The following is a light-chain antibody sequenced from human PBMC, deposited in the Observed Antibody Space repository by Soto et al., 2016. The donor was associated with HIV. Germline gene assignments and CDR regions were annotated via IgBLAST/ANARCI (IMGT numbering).Light chain of an antibody. Sequence: SYEVTQPPSVSVSPGQTASITCSGDRLGNKYVYWYQQRPGQSPGIVMFENNKRPSGIPERFSGSNSGNTATLTISGTQAMDEADYYCQAWDSSAAVFGTGTKVTVL. CDR2: ENN. CDR1: RLGNKY. CDR3: QAWDSSAAV. V-gene: IGLV3-1*01. J-gene: IGLJ1*01.